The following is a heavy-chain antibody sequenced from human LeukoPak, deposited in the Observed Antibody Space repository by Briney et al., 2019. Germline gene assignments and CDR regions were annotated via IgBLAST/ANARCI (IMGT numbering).Heavy chain of an antibody. V-gene: IGHV4-39*07. J-gene: IGHJ3*01. CDR3: AKSNGYGLIAL. CDR2: IFYRWST. CDR1: SGSISTSKYY. D-gene: IGHD3-22*01. Sequence: SETLSLTCTVSSGSISTSKYYLGLVRQPPGKGLGGIWNIFYRWSTYYSPSLKSRVTISLDPSRNQFSLKLDSVTAGDPAVYYRAKSNGYGLIALWGQGTMATVSS.